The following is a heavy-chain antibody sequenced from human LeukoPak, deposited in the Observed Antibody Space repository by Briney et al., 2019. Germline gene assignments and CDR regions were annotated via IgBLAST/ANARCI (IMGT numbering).Heavy chain of an antibody. V-gene: IGHV1-2*02. D-gene: IGHD3-10*01. CDR3: ARVHYYGSGAAS. CDR1: GYTFTGYY. Sequence: ASVKVSCKASGYTFTGYYMHWVRQAPGQGLEWMGWINPNSGGTNYAQKFQGRVTMTRDTSISTAYMELSRLRSDDTAVYYCARVHYYGSGAASWGQGTLVTVSS. J-gene: IGHJ4*02. CDR2: INPNSGGT.